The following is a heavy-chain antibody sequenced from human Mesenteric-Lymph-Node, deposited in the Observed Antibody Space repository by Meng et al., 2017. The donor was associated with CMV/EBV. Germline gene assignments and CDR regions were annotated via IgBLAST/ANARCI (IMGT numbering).Heavy chain of an antibody. CDR3: ARGYCSSTSCYRAFDI. CDR2: INPNSGGT. D-gene: IGHD2-2*01. J-gene: IGHJ3*02. Sequence: ASVKVSCKASGYTFTSYGISWVRQAPGQGLEWMGWINPNSGGTNYAQKFQGRVTMTRDTSISTAYMELSRLRSDDTAVYYCARGYCSSTSCYRAFDIWGQGTMVTVSS. CDR1: GYTFTSYG. V-gene: IGHV1-2*02.